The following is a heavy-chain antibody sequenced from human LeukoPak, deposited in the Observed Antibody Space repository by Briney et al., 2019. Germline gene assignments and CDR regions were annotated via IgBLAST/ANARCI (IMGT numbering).Heavy chain of an antibody. V-gene: IGHV1-2*02. Sequence: ASLKVSCKVSVFTFTVPYIGWVRQAPGQGHEWMGWINPNSGGTKYAQKFQGRVTVTRDTSTSTAYMELSGLRTDDTATYYCARVEYCTKGVCINYDLWGQGTLVTVSS. CDR2: INPNSGGT. J-gene: IGHJ4*02. CDR3: ARVEYCTKGVCINYDL. D-gene: IGHD2-8*01. CDR1: VFTFTVPY.